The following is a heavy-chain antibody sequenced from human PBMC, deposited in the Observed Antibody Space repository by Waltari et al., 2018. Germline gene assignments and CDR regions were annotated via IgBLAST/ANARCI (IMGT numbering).Heavy chain of an antibody. CDR3: ARGGGRWVFHDY. J-gene: IGHJ4*02. CDR1: GYSFTGSY. CDR2: ISPKTGGT. Sequence: QVQLLQSGAEVKKPGASVKVSCKASGYSFTGSYIHWVRQAPGQRLEWMGWISPKTGGTKYAQKFQDSVTLTTDTSISTAYMYLTSLRSDDTAVYYCARGGGRWVFHDYWGQGTLVTVSS. V-gene: IGHV1-2*02. D-gene: IGHD1-26*01.